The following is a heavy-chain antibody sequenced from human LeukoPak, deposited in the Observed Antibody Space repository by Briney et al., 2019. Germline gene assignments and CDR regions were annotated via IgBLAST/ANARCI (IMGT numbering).Heavy chain of an antibody. J-gene: IGHJ5*02. CDR3: ARGNYVDWFDP. Sequence: SETLSLTCTVSGGSFSNHYWSWIRQPPGKGLEWIGYIYHTGSTNYNPSLKSRVTISVDTSKNHFSLKLSSVTAADAAVYYCARGNYVDWFDPWGQGTQVTVSS. D-gene: IGHD1-7*01. CDR2: IYHTGST. CDR1: GGSFSNHY. V-gene: IGHV4-59*11.